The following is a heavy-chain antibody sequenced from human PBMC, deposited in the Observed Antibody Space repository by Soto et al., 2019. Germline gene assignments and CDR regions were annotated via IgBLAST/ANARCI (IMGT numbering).Heavy chain of an antibody. V-gene: IGHV1-3*01. CDR2: INAGNGDT. CDR3: ARVPRIAVAGTFDY. D-gene: IGHD6-19*01. Sequence: ASVKFSCKASGYSFTNYAIHWVRQAPGQRLEWMGWINAGNGDTKYSQKFQGRVTISSDTSASTAYMELSGLTSEDTAVYYCARVPRIAVAGTFDYWGQGTLVTVSS. CDR1: GYSFTNYA. J-gene: IGHJ4*02.